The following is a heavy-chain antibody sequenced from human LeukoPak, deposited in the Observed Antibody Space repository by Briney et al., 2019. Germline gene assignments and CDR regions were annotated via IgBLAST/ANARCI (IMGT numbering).Heavy chain of an antibody. V-gene: IGHV3-21*01. D-gene: IGHD6-13*01. CDR3: ARDWAAAAGSYFDY. J-gene: IGHJ4*02. CDR2: ISSSSSYI. CDR1: GFTFSSYS. Sequence: GGSLRLSCAASGFTFSSYSMNWVRQAPGKGLEWVSSISSSSSYIYYADSVKGRFTISRDNAKNSLYLQMNRLRAEETAVYYCARDWAAAAGSYFDYWGQGTLVTASS.